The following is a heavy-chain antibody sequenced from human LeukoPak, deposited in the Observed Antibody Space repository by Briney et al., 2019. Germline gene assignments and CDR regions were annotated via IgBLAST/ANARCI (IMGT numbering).Heavy chain of an antibody. V-gene: IGHV3-9*01. CDR2: ISWNSGSI. CDR1: GFTFSTYS. D-gene: IGHD3-10*01. CDR3: AKVRIPITMVRDDAFDI. J-gene: IGHJ3*02. Sequence: GESLRLSCAASGFTFSTYSMNWLRQAPGKGLEWVSGISWNSGSIGYADSVKGRFTISRDNAKNSLYLQMNSLRAEDTALYYCAKVRIPITMVRDDAFDIWGQGTMVAVSS.